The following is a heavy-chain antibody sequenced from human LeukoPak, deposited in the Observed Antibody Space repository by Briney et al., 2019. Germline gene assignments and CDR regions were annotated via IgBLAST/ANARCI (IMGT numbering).Heavy chain of an antibody. V-gene: IGHV4-39*01. CDR1: GGSISSSSYY. J-gene: IGHJ5*02. Sequence: SETLSLTCTVSGGSISSSSYYWGWIRQPPGKGLEWIGSIYYSGSTYYNPSLKSRVTISVDTSKNQFSLKLSSVTAADTAVYHCARVRVVVVPAALDWFDPWGQGTLVTVSS. CDR3: ARVRVVVVPAALDWFDP. CDR2: IYYSGST. D-gene: IGHD2-2*01.